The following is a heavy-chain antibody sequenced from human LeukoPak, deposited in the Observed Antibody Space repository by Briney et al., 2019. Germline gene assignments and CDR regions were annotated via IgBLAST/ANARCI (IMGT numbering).Heavy chain of an antibody. CDR1: GGSISSYY. CDR2: IYYSGST. V-gene: IGHV4-59*01. Sequence: SETLSLTCTVSGGSISSYYWSWIRQPPGKGLEWIGYIYYSGSTNYNPSLKSRVTISVDTSKNQFSLKLSSVTAADTAVYYCARGIRYCSSTRCYRRFNWFDPWGQGTLVTVSS. J-gene: IGHJ5*02. CDR3: ARGIRYCSSTRCYRRFNWFDP. D-gene: IGHD2-2*02.